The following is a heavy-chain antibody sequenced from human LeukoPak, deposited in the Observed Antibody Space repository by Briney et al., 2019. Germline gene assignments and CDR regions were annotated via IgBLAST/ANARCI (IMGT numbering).Heavy chain of an antibody. CDR2: INPNSGGT. Sequence: ASVKVSCTRSGYTSTAYYIHWVRQAPGQGLEWMGRINPNSGGTNHAQKFQGRVTLTRDTSTSTAYMELSRLRSDDTAVYYCARPWEITMSERSYNWFDSWGQRTLVTVSS. J-gene: IGHJ5*01. D-gene: IGHD1-26*01. V-gene: IGHV1-2*02. CDR3: ARPWEITMSERSYNWFDS. CDR1: GYTSTAYY.